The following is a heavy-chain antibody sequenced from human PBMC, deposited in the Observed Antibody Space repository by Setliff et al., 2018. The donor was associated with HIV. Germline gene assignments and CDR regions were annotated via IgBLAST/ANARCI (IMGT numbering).Heavy chain of an antibody. CDR3: ANFLPDTAAAGPRFDY. D-gene: IGHD6-13*01. J-gene: IGHJ4*02. V-gene: IGHV4-4*07. Sequence: SETLSLTCTVSSVSISSYYWSWIRQPAGKGLEWIGRIYASGRTTYNPSLKSRVTISVDTSNNHFSLKLSSVTAADTAVYYCANFLPDTAAAGPRFDYWGQGTLVTVSS. CDR1: SVSISSYY. CDR2: IYASGRT.